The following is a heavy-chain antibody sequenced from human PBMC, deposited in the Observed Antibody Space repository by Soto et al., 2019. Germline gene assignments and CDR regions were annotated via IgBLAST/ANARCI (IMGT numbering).Heavy chain of an antibody. Sequence: GGSLRLSCAASGFTFNNYGIHWVRQAPGKGLEWVAVIWYDGRKKDYAESVKGRFTISRDNSQNTLSLQMNSLRAEDTAVYYSEREYYYDSSGYYKVYHLGMDAWAQRTTVTVSS. CDR2: IWYDGRKK. J-gene: IGHJ6*02. CDR3: EREYYYDSSGYYKVYHLGMDA. CDR1: GFTFNNYG. V-gene: IGHV3-33*01. D-gene: IGHD3-22*01.